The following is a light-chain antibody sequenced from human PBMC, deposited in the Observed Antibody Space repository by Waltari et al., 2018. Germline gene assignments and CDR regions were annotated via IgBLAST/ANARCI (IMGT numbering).Light chain of an antibody. CDR3: MQSVELPLT. Sequence: DIVMTQTPLSLSVTPGQPASISCKSSESLLHRDGRTYLYWYLQKAGQPPHLLIYEVSNRFTGVPDRFSGSGSGTEFTLKISRVEAEDVGLYXCMQSVELPLTFXXGTKVEIK. CDR1: ESLLHRDGRTY. J-gene: IGKJ4*01. CDR2: EVS. V-gene: IGKV2D-29*01.